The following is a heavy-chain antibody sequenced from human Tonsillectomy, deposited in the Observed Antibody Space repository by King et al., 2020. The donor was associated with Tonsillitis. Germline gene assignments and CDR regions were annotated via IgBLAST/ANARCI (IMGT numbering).Heavy chain of an antibody. CDR3: ARGHYGEMGFDY. J-gene: IGHJ4*02. CDR1: GGSFSGYY. D-gene: IGHD4-17*01. CDR2: INHSGST. Sequence: VQLQQWGAGLLKPSETLSLTCAVYGGSFSGYYWSWIRQPPGKGLEWIGEINHSGSTSYNPSLKSRVTKSVDTSKTQFSLKLRSVTAADTAVYYCARGHYGEMGFDYWGQGTLV. V-gene: IGHV4-34*01.